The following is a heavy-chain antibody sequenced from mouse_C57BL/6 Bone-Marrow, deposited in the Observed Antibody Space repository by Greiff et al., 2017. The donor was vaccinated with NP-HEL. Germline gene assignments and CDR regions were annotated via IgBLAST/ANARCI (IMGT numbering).Heavy chain of an antibody. CDR3: ARLTTVVVTRYFDV. J-gene: IGHJ1*03. D-gene: IGHD1-1*01. Sequence: QVQLQQSGAELARPGASVKLSCKASGYTFTSYGIRWVKQRPGQGLEWIGEIYPRSGNTYYNEKFKGKATLTADKSSSTAYMELRSLTSEDSAVYFCARLTTVVVTRYFDVWGRGTTVTVSS. CDR2: IYPRSGNT. V-gene: IGHV1-81*01. CDR1: GYTFTSYG.